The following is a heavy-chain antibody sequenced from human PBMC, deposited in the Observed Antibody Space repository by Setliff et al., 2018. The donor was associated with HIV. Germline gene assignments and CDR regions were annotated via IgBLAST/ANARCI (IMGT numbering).Heavy chain of an antibody. J-gene: IGHJ6*03. V-gene: IGHV4-4*07. Sequence: SETLSLTCTVSGGSISSYYWSWIRQPAGRGLEWIGRIYTSGSTNYNPSLKSRVTMSVDTSKNQFSLKLSSVTAADTAVYYCAREVQGLQFFEWSPARPPYYYCMDVWGKGTTVTVSS. D-gene: IGHD3-3*01. CDR2: IYTSGST. CDR3: AREVQGLQFFEWSPARPPYYYCMDV. CDR1: GGSISSYY.